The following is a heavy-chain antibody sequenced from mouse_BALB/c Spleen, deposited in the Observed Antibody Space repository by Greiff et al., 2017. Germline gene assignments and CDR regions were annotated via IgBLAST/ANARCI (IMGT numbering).Heavy chain of an antibody. CDR3: VRYGNYDYFDY. CDR1: GFSLTSYD. J-gene: IGHJ2*01. Sequence: VQVVESGPGLVAPSQSLSITCTVSGFSLTSYDISWIRQPPGKGLEWLGVIWTGGGTNYNSAFMSRLSISKDNSKSQVFLKMNSLQTDDTAIYYCVRYGNYDYFDYWGQGTTLTVSS. D-gene: IGHD2-1*01. CDR2: IWTGGGT. V-gene: IGHV2-9-2*01.